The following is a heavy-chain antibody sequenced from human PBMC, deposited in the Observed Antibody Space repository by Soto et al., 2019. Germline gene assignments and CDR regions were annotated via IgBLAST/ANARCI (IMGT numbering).Heavy chain of an antibody. V-gene: IGHV1-18*01. J-gene: IGHJ5*02. Sequence: QVQLVQSGAEVKKPGASVKVSCKASGYNFNSYTISWVRQAPGQGLEWMGRISAYNGNTNYAQKHQGRVTMTTDTSTSTAYMELRSLRSDDTAVYHCARVVGALGHWFDPWGQGTLVTVSS. CDR1: GYNFNSYT. D-gene: IGHD1-26*01. CDR2: ISAYNGNT. CDR3: ARVVGALGHWFDP.